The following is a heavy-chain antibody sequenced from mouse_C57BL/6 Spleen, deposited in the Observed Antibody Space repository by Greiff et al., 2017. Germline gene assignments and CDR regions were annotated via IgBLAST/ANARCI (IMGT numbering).Heavy chain of an antibody. CDR2: IDPKSGGT. CDR1: GYTFTSYW. J-gene: IGHJ1*03. Sequence: QVQLQQPGAELVKPGASVKLSCKASGYTFTSYWMHWVKQRPGRGLEWIGRIDPKSGGTKYNEKFKSKATLTVDKPSSTAYMQLSSLTSEDSAVYYCARSGFLRGWYFDVWGTGTTLTVSS. D-gene: IGHD3-1*01. V-gene: IGHV1-72*01. CDR3: ARSGFLRGWYFDV.